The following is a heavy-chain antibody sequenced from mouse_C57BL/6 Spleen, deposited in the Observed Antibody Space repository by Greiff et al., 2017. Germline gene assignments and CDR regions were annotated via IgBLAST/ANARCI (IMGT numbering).Heavy chain of an antibody. CDR2: IYPGSGST. CDR3: ARFPYYYGSRNWYFDV. CDR1: GYTFTSYW. V-gene: IGHV1-55*01. D-gene: IGHD1-1*01. J-gene: IGHJ1*03. Sequence: QVQLQQSGAELVKPGASVKMSCKASGYTFTSYWITWVKQRPGQGLEWIGDIYPGSGSTNYNEKFKSKATLTVDTSSSTAYMQLSSLTSEDSAVYYCARFPYYYGSRNWYFDVWGTGTTVTVSS.